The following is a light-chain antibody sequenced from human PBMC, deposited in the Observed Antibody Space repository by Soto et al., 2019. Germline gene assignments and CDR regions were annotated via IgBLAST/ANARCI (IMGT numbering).Light chain of an antibody. V-gene: IGLV2-23*02. CDR1: SSNVGNYNL. J-gene: IGLJ1*01. CDR3: CSYAPPTTYV. Sequence: QSALTQPASVSGSPGQSITISCTGTSSNVGNYNLVSWYQQHPGKAPKLMIYEVTKRPSGVSSRFSGSKSGNMASLTISGLQAEDEADYYCCSYAPPTTYVLGTGTQLTVL. CDR2: EVT.